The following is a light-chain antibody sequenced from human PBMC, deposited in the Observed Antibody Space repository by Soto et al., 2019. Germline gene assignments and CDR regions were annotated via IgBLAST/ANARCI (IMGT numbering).Light chain of an antibody. CDR2: DVN. Sequence: HSVLTQPASVSGSPGQSITISCTGTSSDVGNYDRVSWYQQHPGEAPKLMICDVNKRPSGVSNRFSGSKSGNTASLTISGLQAEDEADYYCCSYTGTDTFAVFGTGTKLTVL. J-gene: IGLJ1*01. CDR1: SSDVGNYDR. V-gene: IGLV2-23*02. CDR3: CSYTGTDTFAV.